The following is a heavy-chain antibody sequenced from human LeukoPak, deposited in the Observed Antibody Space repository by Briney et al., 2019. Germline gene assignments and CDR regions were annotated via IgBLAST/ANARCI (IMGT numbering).Heavy chain of an antibody. Sequence: ASVTVSCKASGGTFSSYAISWVRQAPGQGLEWMGGIIPIFGTANYAQKFQGRVTITADESTSTAYMELSSLRSEDTAVYYCARVPMRYCSGGSCVDNWFDPWGQGTLVTVSS. J-gene: IGHJ5*02. CDR2: IIPIFGTA. D-gene: IGHD2-15*01. V-gene: IGHV1-69*13. CDR1: GGTFSSYA. CDR3: ARVPMRYCSGGSCVDNWFDP.